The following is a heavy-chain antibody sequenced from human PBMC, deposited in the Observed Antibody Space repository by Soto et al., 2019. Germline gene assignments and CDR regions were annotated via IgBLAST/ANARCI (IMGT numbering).Heavy chain of an antibody. J-gene: IGHJ4*02. D-gene: IGHD2-15*01. Sequence: SETLSLTCAVYGGSFSGYYWSWIRQPPGKGLEWIGEINHSGSTNYNPSLKSRVTISVDTSKNQLSLKLSSVTAADTAVYYCARGRYELLRASGSCCPDYWGQGTLVTVSS. CDR1: GGSFSGYY. V-gene: IGHV4-34*01. CDR3: ARGRYELLRASGSCCPDY. CDR2: INHSGST.